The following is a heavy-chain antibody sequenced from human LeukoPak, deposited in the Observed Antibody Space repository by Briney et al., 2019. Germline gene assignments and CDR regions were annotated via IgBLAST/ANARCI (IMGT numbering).Heavy chain of an antibody. CDR1: GGSFSGYY. V-gene: IGHV4-34*01. CDR3: ARDKYIDSSGYYYVLDN. D-gene: IGHD3-22*01. J-gene: IGHJ4*02. Sequence: SETLSLTCAVYGGSFSGYYWSWIRQPPGKGLEWIGEINHSGSTNYNPSLKSRVTISVDTSKNQFSLKLNSVTAADTAVYFCARDKYIDSSGYYYVLDNRGQGTLVTVSS. CDR2: INHSGST.